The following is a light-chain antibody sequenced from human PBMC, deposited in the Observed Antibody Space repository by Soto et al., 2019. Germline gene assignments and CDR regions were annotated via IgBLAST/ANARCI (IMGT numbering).Light chain of an antibody. CDR2: GAS. CDR3: QQYNSWPART. Sequence: EIVLTQSPATLSVSPGERATLSCRASQSVSSNLAWYKQKPGQAPRLLIHGASTRATGIPARFSGSGSGTEFTLTISCLQSEDVAVYYGQQYNSWPARTFGEGTKVDIK. J-gene: IGKJ1*01. V-gene: IGKV3-15*01. CDR1: QSVSSN.